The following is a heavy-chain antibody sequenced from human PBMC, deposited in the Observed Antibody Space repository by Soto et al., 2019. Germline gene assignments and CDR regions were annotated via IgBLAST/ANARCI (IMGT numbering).Heavy chain of an antibody. CDR1: GYTFTSYG. J-gene: IGHJ6*02. V-gene: IGHV1-18*04. D-gene: IGHD2-15*01. CDR3: ARDLVVAATPTPTKYYGMDV. CDR2: ISAYNGNT. Sequence: GASVKVSCKASGYTFTSYGISWVRQAPGQGLEWMGWISAYNGNTNYAQKLQGRVTMTTDTSTSTAYMELRSLRSDDTAVYYCARDLVVAATPTPTKYYGMDVWGQGTTVTVSS.